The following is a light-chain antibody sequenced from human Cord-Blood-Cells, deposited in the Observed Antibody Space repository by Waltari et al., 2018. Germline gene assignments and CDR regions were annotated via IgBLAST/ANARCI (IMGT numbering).Light chain of an antibody. CDR2: AAS. CDR1: QGISSY. CDR3: QQYYSYPLT. Sequence: AIRMTKSPSSLSASTGDRVTITCRASQGISSYLAWYQQKPWKAPKLLIYAASTLQSGVPARFSGSGSGTDFTLTISCLQSEDFATYYCQQYYSYPLTFGGGTKVEIK. V-gene: IGKV1-8*01. J-gene: IGKJ4*01.